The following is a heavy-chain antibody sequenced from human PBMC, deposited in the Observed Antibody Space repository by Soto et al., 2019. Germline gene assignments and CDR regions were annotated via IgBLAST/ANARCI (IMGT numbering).Heavy chain of an antibody. V-gene: IGHV3-23*01. D-gene: IGHD4-17*01. J-gene: IGHJ6*02. CDR2: ISGSGDST. CDR3: SRVWERTVTTRNYFYGMNV. CDR1: GFTFYSYA. Sequence: QPGGSRRLSCAASGFTFYSYAMTWVRQAPGKGLEWVSTISGSGDSTYFADSAKGRFTVSRDNSKNTLYLEMNSLRAEDTAVYSCSRVWERTVTTRNYFYGMNVWGQGTTVTVSS.